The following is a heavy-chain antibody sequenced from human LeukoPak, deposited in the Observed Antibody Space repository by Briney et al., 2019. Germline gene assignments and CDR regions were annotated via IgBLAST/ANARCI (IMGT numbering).Heavy chain of an antibody. Sequence: SETLSLTCTVSGYSISSGYYWGWIRQPPGKGLEWIGSMYHSGSTYYNPSLKSRVTMSADTSKNQFSLKLNSVTAADTAVYYCARVLDYYGSGSRDFDYWGQGILVTVSS. V-gene: IGHV4-38-2*02. D-gene: IGHD3-10*01. CDR3: ARVLDYYGSGSRDFDY. CDR2: MYHSGST. CDR1: GYSISSGYY. J-gene: IGHJ4*02.